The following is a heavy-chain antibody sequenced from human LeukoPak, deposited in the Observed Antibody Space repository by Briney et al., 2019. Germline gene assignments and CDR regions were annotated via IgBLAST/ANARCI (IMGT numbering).Heavy chain of an antibody. J-gene: IGHJ4*02. D-gene: IGHD6-13*01. Sequence: GGSLRLSCAASGFTFTTYAMHWVRQAPGRGLEYVSAISTDGGGTYYANSVKGRFTVSRDNSKNTLYLQMGSLRVEDMAVYYCARYSSGSCYDYWGQGTLVTVSS. CDR3: ARYSSGSCYDY. CDR2: ISTDGGGT. CDR1: GFTFTTYA. V-gene: IGHV3-64*01.